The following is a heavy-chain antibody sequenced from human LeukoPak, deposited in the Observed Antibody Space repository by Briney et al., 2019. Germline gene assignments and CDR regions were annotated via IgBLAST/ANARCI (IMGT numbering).Heavy chain of an antibody. CDR3: AKDFNGYSSSLLGSYYYYGMDV. CDR1: GFTFSTYG. D-gene: IGHD6-13*01. CDR2: ISYDGSNR. Sequence: GGSLRLSCAASGFTFSTYGMYWVRQAPGKGLEWVAVISYDGSNRYYADSVKGRFTISRDNSKNTVYLQMNSLRAEDTAVYYCAKDFNGYSSSLLGSYYYYGMDVWGQGTTVTVSS. V-gene: IGHV3-30*18. J-gene: IGHJ6*02.